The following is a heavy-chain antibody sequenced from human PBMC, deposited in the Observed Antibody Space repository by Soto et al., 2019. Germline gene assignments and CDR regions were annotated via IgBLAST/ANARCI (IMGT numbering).Heavy chain of an antibody. Sequence: QVQLQESGPGLVKPSQTLSLTCTVSGGSISSGGYYWSWIRQHPGKGLEWIGYIYYSGSTYYNPSLKSRVTISVDTSKNQFSLKLSSVTAADTAVYYCARGYDSSGYSEWYFDLWGRGTLVTVSS. CDR3: ARGYDSSGYSEWYFDL. D-gene: IGHD3-22*01. CDR1: GGSISSGGYY. V-gene: IGHV4-31*03. J-gene: IGHJ2*01. CDR2: IYYSGST.